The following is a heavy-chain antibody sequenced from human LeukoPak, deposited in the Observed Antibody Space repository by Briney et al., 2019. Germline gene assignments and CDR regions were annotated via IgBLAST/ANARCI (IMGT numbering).Heavy chain of an antibody. CDR2: INWNGGST. D-gene: IGHD2-2*02. V-gene: IGHV3-20*04. CDR1: GFTFDDYG. Sequence: GGSLRLSCAASGFTFDDYGMSWVRQAPGKGLEWVSGINWNGGSTGYADSVKGRFTISRDNAKNSLYLQMNSLRAEDTALYYCARLANYCSSTSCYIYYFDYWAREPWSPSPQ. J-gene: IGHJ4*02. CDR3: ARLANYCSSTSCYIYYFDY.